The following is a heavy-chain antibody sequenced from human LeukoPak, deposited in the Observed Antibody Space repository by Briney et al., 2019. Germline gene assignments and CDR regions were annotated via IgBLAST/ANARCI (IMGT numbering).Heavy chain of an antibody. CDR1: GYTLTELS. Sequence: ASVTVSFTVSGYTLTELSMHWVRQAPGKGLEWMGGFDPEDGETIYAQKFQGRVTMTEDTSTDTAYMELSSLRSEDTAVYYCATTILQNYGDYGKFDYWGQGTLVTVSS. V-gene: IGHV1-24*01. CDR2: FDPEDGET. D-gene: IGHD4-17*01. J-gene: IGHJ4*02. CDR3: ATTILQNYGDYGKFDY.